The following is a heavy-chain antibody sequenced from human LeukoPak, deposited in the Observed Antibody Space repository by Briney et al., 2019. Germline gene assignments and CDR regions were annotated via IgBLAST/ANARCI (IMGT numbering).Heavy chain of an antibody. CDR1: GFTFSSYS. D-gene: IGHD4-17*01. J-gene: IGHJ4*02. Sequence: PGGSLRLSYAASGFTFSSYSMNWVRQAPGKGLEWVSSISSSSSYIYYADSVKGRFTISRDNAKNTLYLQMNSLRAEDTAVYYCAKDGFTVTTFPNYFDYWGQGTLVTVSS. CDR2: ISSSSSYI. V-gene: IGHV3-21*04. CDR3: AKDGFTVTTFPNYFDY.